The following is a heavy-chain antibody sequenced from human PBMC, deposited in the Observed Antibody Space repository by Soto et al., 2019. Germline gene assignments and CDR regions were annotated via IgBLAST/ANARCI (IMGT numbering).Heavy chain of an antibody. CDR2: ISSSSSYI. J-gene: IGHJ4*02. CDR1: GFTFSSYS. Sequence: EVQLVESGGGLVKPGGSLRLSCAASGFTFSSYSMNWVRQAPGKGLEWVSSISSSSSYIYYADSVKGRFTISRDNAKNSLYLQMNSLRVEDTAVYYCARVPATALHFDYWGQGTLVTVSS. D-gene: IGHD2-2*01. CDR3: ARVPATALHFDY. V-gene: IGHV3-21*01.